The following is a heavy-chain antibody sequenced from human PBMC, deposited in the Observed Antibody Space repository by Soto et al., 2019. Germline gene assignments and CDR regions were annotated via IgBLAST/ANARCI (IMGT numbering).Heavy chain of an antibody. CDR3: ARDLEPRDRSGYACEL. J-gene: IGHJ3*01. D-gene: IGHD3-22*01. CDR1: GVPFSNYA. Sequence: VQLVQSGAEVKKPGSSVSVSCKSSGVPFSNYAISWVRQAPGQGLELMGGIIPIFVTADYPQNFQARVTITADESTGTAYLEVRSLRSEDTAVYYWARDLEPRDRSGYACELWGQGTMVTVSS. V-gene: IGHV1-69*01. CDR2: IIPIFVTA.